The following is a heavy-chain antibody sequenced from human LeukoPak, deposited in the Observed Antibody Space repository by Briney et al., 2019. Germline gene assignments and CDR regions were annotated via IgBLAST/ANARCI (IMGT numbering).Heavy chain of an antibody. CDR1: GGSISSYY. D-gene: IGHD2-15*01. CDR3: AGGARYCGGGSCYFREFHY. V-gene: IGHV4-4*07. Sequence: SETLSLTCTVSGGSISSYYWSWIRQPAGKGLEWIGRIYTSGSTNYNPSLKSRVTMSVDTSKNQFSLKLSSVTAADTAVYYCAGGARYCGGGSCYFREFHYWGQGTLVTVSS. J-gene: IGHJ4*02. CDR2: IYTSGST.